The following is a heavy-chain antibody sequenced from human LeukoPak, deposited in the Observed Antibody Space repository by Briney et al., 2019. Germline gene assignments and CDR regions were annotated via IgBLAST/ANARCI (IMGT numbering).Heavy chain of an antibody. J-gene: IGHJ5*02. CDR3: ARGFRLSAIEDWFDP. D-gene: IGHD2-2*02. CDR1: GYTFTGYY. CDR2: INPNSGGT. V-gene: IGHV1-2*02. Sequence: ASVKVSCKASGYTFTGYYMHWVRQAPGQGLEWMGWINPNSGGTNSAQKFQGRVTMTRDTSISTVYMELSRLRSDDTAVYYCARGFRLSAIEDWFDPWGQETLVTVSS.